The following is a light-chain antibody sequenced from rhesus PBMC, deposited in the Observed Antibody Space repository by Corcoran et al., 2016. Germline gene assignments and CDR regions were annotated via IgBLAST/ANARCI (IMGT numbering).Light chain of an antibody. V-gene: IGKV1-22*01. J-gene: IGKJ4*01. Sequence: DIQMSQSPSSLSASVGDTVTITCRASQSISNWLDWYQQKPGKAPKLLIYKASSFQSGVPSRFSGSGSGTDFTLAISSLQPEDFATYYCLQYSSSPLTFGGGTNVEIK. CDR1: QSISNW. CDR3: LQYSSSPLT. CDR2: KAS.